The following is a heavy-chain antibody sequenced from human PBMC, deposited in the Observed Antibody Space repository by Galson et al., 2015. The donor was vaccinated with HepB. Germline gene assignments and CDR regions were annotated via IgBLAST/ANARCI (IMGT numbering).Heavy chain of an antibody. CDR1: GYMFKNYG. CDR2: ITAYNGNT. D-gene: IGHD6-19*01. Sequence: SVKVSCKASGYMFKNYGINWVRQAPGQGFEWMGWITAYNGNTDSARWVQGRLTMTTDESTSTAYMELKSLRSDDTAVYYCARGRASGDSGWYYFDYWGQGTLVTVSS. V-gene: IGHV1-18*01. J-gene: IGHJ4*02. CDR3: ARGRASGDSGWYYFDY.